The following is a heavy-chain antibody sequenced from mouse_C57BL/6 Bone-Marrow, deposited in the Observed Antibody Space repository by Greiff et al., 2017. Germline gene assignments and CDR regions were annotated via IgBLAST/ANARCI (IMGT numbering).Heavy chain of an antibody. D-gene: IGHD1-1*01. CDR3: TPLPPSVVATGYY. J-gene: IGHJ2*01. CDR1: GFNFKDDC. V-gene: IGHV14-4*01. Sequence: EVQLQQSGAELVRPGASVKLSCTASGFNFKDDCMNWVKQRPEQGLEWIGWIDPGNGDTEYDWKFQGKATITADKSSSTAYVQLSSLTSEDTAVYYCTPLPPSVVATGYYGGQGTTLTVSS. CDR2: IDPGNGDT.